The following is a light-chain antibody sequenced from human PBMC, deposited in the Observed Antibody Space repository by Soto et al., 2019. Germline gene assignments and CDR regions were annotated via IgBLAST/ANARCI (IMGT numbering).Light chain of an antibody. Sequence: QSVLTQPPSVSGAPGQRVTISCTGSSSNIGAGYDVHWYQQLPGTAPKLLIYDNSNRPSGIPDRISGSKSGTSASLAITGLQAEHEADYYCQSYDSSLSGPLFGGGTKLTVL. J-gene: IGLJ2*01. CDR3: QSYDSSLSGPL. V-gene: IGLV1-40*01. CDR2: DNS. CDR1: SSNIGAGYD.